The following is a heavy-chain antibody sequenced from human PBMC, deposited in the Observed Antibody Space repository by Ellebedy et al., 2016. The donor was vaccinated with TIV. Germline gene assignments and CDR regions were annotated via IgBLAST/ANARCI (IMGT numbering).Heavy chain of an antibody. CDR1: GGSISSYY. J-gene: IGHJ4*02. CDR2: IYYSGST. V-gene: IGHV4-59*01. CDR3: ARGWNPFYFDY. D-gene: IGHD1-1*01. Sequence: SETLSLTCTVSGGSISSYYWSWIRQPPGKGLEWIGYIYYSGSTNYNPSLKSPVPISVDTSKNQFSLKLSSVTAADTAVYYCARGWNPFYFDYWGQGTLVTVSS.